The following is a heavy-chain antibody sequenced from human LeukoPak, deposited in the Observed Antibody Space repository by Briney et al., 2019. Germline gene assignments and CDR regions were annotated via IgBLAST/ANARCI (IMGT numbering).Heavy chain of an antibody. J-gene: IGHJ4*02. Sequence: PGGSLRLSCAASGFTVSSNYMSWVRQAPGKGLEWVSVIYSGGSTYYADSVKGRFTISRDNSKNTLYLQMNSLRAEDTAVYHCARVDTAMVFSFDYWGQGTLVTVSS. V-gene: IGHV3-53*01. CDR1: GFTVSSNY. D-gene: IGHD5-18*01. CDR3: ARVDTAMVFSFDY. CDR2: IYSGGST.